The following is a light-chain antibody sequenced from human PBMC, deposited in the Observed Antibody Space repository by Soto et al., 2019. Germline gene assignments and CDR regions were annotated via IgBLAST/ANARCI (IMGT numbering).Light chain of an antibody. Sequence: VLTQSPDTLSLSPGERATLSCRASQDIGKFLVWYQQKPGLSPSLVIYEASKRSTDIPDRFSGSGSGTDFTLTINRLEPEDVRVYYCQQRNSWPLTFGGGTKVDLK. CDR3: QQRNSWPLT. V-gene: IGKV3-11*01. CDR1: QDIGKF. CDR2: EAS. J-gene: IGKJ4*01.